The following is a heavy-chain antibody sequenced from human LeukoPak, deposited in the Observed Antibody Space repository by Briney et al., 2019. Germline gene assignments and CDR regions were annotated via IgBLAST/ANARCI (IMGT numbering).Heavy chain of an antibody. CDR2: INHSGST. CDR3: ARNIAAADK. D-gene: IGHD6-13*01. Sequence: SETLSLTCAVYGGSFSGYYWSWIRQPPGKGLEWIGEINHSGSTNYNPSLKSRVTISVDTSKHQFSLKLSSVTAADTAVYYCARNIAAADKWGQGTLVTVSS. CDR1: GGSFSGYY. J-gene: IGHJ4*02. V-gene: IGHV4-34*01.